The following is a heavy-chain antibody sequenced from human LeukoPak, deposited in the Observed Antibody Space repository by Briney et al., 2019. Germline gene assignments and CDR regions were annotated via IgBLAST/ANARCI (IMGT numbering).Heavy chain of an antibody. J-gene: IGHJ4*02. CDR1: GGSISSYY. CDR2: IYYSGNT. V-gene: IGHV4-59*01. Sequence: SETLSLTCTVSGGSISSYYWSWIRQPPGKGLEWIGHIYYSGNTNYNPSLRSRVTISVDTSKNQFSLKLSSVTAADTAAYYCARDIGGATYFDYWGQGTLVTVSS. D-gene: IGHD1-26*01. CDR3: ARDIGGATYFDY.